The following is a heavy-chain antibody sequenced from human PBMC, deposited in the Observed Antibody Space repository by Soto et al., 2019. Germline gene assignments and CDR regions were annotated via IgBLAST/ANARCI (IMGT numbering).Heavy chain of an antibody. CDR2: IYYSGST. Sequence: QVQLQESGPGLVKPSQTLSLTCTVSGGSISSGGYHWSWIRQHPGKGLEWIGYIYYSGSTYYNPTLXSXLTISVDTSKNQFSLKLSSVTAADTAVYYCARGVQHWGQGTLLTVSS. V-gene: IGHV4-31*03. CDR3: ARGVQH. J-gene: IGHJ1*01. CDR1: GGSISSGGYH.